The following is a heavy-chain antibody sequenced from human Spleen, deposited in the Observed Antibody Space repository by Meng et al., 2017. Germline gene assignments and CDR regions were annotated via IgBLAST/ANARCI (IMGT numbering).Heavy chain of an antibody. Sequence: GESLKISCAASGFSFDDYGMGWVRQAPGKGLEWVSGINWNGGRTGYADSVKGRFTISRDNAENSLYLQMNSLRVDDTALYYCARLHTSGWYYVSHWGQGTLVTVSS. CDR2: INWNGGRT. J-gene: IGHJ1*01. CDR3: ARLHTSGWYYVSH. D-gene: IGHD6-19*01. V-gene: IGHV3-20*04. CDR1: GFSFDDYG.